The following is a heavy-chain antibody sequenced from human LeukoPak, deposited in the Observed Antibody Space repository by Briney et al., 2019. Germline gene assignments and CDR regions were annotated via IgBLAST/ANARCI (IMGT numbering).Heavy chain of an antibody. J-gene: IGHJ3*02. CDR3: ARADAYGDFAPENDAFDI. Sequence: GGSLRLSCAASGFTFSSYWMHWVRQAPGKGLEWVSYISSSGSTIYYADSVKGRFTISRDNAKNSLSLQMNSLRADDTAVYYCARADAYGDFAPENDAFDIWGQGTMVTVSS. CDR1: GFTFSSYW. D-gene: IGHD4-17*01. V-gene: IGHV3-48*04. CDR2: ISSSGSTI.